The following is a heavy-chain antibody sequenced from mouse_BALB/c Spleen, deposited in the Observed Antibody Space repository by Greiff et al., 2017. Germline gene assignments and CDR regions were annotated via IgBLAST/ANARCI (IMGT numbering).Heavy chain of an antibody. CDR3: ARQAYYRGYAMDY. CDR2: INPDSSTI. V-gene: IGHV4-1*02. CDR1: GFDFSRYW. Sequence: CEASGFDFSRYWMSWVRQAPGKGLEWIGEINPDSSTINYTPSLKDKFIISRDNAKNTLYLQMSKVRSEDTALYYCARQAYYRGYAMDYWGQGTSVTVSS. D-gene: IGHD2-14*01. J-gene: IGHJ4*01.